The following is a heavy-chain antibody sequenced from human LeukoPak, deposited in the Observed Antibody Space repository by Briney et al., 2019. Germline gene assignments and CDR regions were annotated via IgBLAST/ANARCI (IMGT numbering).Heavy chain of an antibody. J-gene: IGHJ4*02. Sequence: GGSLRLSCAASGFTFSSYGMHWVRQAPGKGLEWVAFIRYDGSNKYLADSVKGRFTISRDNSKHTLYLQMNSLRAEDTAVYYCAKGSQDYYGSGSFYLSRDHFISRWGQGTLVTVSS. CDR3: AKGSQDYYGSGSFYLSRDHFISR. CDR1: GFTFSSYG. D-gene: IGHD3-10*01. V-gene: IGHV3-30*02. CDR2: IRYDGSNK.